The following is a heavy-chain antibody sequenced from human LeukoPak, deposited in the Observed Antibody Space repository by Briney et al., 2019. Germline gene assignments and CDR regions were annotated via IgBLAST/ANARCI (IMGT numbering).Heavy chain of an antibody. D-gene: IGHD3-3*01. J-gene: IGHJ5*02. Sequence: ASVKVSCKASGGTSSSYAISWVRQAPGQGLEWMGGIIPIFGTANYAQKFQGRVTITADESTSTAYMELSSLRSEDTAVYYCARDGAYDFWSGYYFFGDAGNWFDPWGQGTLVTVSS. V-gene: IGHV1-69*13. CDR2: IIPIFGTA. CDR1: GGTSSSYA. CDR3: ARDGAYDFWSGYYFFGDAGNWFDP.